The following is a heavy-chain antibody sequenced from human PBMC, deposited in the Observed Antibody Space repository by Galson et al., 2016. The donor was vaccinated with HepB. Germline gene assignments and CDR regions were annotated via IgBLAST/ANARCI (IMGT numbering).Heavy chain of an antibody. V-gene: IGHV3-43*01. CDR1: GFSFDDYN. J-gene: IGHJ4*02. D-gene: IGHD6-13*01. CDR3: AKVLFPDASSAALPDY. CDR2: ISWDDYTT. Sequence: SLRLSCAASGFSFDDYNMHWVRQRPGKGLELVSLISWDDYTTYYADSVKGRFTSSRDNNKDSLFLHMSTLRTDGTASYYCAKVLFPDASSAALPDYWGQGTLVTVSS.